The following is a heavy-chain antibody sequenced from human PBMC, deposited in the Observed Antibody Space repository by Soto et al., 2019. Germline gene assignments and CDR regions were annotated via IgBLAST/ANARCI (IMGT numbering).Heavy chain of an antibody. CDR3: ARDLLGDNYYYGMDV. V-gene: IGHV4-59*01. D-gene: IGHD2-15*01. J-gene: IGHJ6*02. CDR2: IYYSGST. Sequence: KPSETLSLTCTVSGGSISSYYWSWIRQPPGKGLEWIGYIYYSGSTNYNPSLKSRVTISVDTSKNQFSLKLSSVTAADTAVYYCARDLLGDNYYYGMDVWGQGTTVTVSS. CDR1: GGSISSYY.